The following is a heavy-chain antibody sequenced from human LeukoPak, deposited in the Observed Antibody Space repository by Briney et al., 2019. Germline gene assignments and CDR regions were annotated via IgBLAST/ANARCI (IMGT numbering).Heavy chain of an antibody. CDR3: ARPFYYGSGSSPFDY. CDR1: GGSFSGYY. D-gene: IGHD3-10*01. Sequence: SETLSLTCAVYGGSFSGYYWSWIRQPPGKGLEWIGKINHSGSTNYNPSLKSRVTISVDTSKNQFSLKLSSVTAADTAVYYCARPFYYGSGSSPFDYWGQGTLVTVSS. J-gene: IGHJ4*02. CDR2: INHSGST. V-gene: IGHV4-34*01.